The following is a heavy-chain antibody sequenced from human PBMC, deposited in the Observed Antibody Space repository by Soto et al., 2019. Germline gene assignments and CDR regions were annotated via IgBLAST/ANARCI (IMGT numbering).Heavy chain of an antibody. D-gene: IGHD6-19*01. CDR1: GGSISSYY. CDR3: ARQSGWYGY. CDR2: IYYSGST. Sequence: SETLSLTCTVSGGSISSYYWSWIRQPPGKGLEWIGYIYYSGSTNYNPSLKSRVTISVDTSKNQFSLKLSSVTAADTAVYYCARQSGWYGYWGQGTLVTVSS. J-gene: IGHJ4*02. V-gene: IGHV4-59*01.